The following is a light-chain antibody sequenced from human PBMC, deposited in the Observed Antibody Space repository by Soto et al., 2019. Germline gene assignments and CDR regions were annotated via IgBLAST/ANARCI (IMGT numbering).Light chain of an antibody. CDR3: QHYNSSSEA. Sequence: DIQITQSPSTLSGSVGDSVTLTWRASQTISSWLAWYQQTKGKAPKILIYKASTLTSGVPSRFSGSGSGTEFTLTISRLQPDDFATYYCQHYNSSSEAFGQGTKVDIK. V-gene: IGKV1-5*03. CDR1: QTISSW. CDR2: KAS. J-gene: IGKJ1*01.